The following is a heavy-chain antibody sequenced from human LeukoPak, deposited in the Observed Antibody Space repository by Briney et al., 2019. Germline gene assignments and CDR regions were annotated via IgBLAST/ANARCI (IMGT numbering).Heavy chain of an antibody. D-gene: IGHD3-9*01. CDR2: IYYSGST. V-gene: IGHV4-30-4*08. J-gene: IGHJ4*02. Sequence: SQTLSLTCTVSGGSISSGDYYWSWIRQPPGKGLEWIGYIYYSGSTYYNPSLKSRVTISVDTPKNQFSLKLSSVTAADTAVYYCASSPAYYDILTGYLKPYYFDYWGQGTLVTVSS. CDR1: GGSISSGDYY. CDR3: ASSPAYYDILTGYLKPYYFDY.